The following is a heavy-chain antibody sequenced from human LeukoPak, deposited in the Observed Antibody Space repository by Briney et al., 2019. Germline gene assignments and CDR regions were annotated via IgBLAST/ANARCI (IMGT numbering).Heavy chain of an antibody. CDR3: ARGFDYYDSSGYSLDI. CDR1: GYSFTGYY. CDR2: INPNSGGT. D-gene: IGHD3-22*01. Sequence: ASVKVSCKASGYSFTGYYMHWVRQAPGQGLEWMGWINPNSGGTNYAQKFQGRVTMTRDTSISTAYMELSRLRSDDTAVYYCARGFDYYDSSGYSLDIWGQGTMVTVS. J-gene: IGHJ3*02. V-gene: IGHV1-2*02.